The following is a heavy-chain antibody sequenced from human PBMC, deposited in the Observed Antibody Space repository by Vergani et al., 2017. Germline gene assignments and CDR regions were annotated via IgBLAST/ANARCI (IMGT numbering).Heavy chain of an antibody. CDR1: GFTFSSYG. V-gene: IGHV3-33*01. D-gene: IGHD2-15*01. CDR3: AREGQEDDFDY. Sequence: QVQLVESGGGVVQPGRSLRLSCAASGFTFSSYGMHWVRQAPGKGLEWVAVIWYDGSNKYYADSVKGRFTISRDNSKNTLYLKMNSLRAEDTAVYYCAREGQEDDFDYWGQGTLVTVSS. J-gene: IGHJ4*02. CDR2: IWYDGSNK.